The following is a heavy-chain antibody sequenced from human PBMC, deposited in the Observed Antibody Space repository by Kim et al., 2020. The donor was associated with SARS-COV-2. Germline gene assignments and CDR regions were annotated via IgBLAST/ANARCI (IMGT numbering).Heavy chain of an antibody. D-gene: IGHD5-18*01. CDR1: GFTFSSYG. Sequence: GGSLRLSCAASGFTFSSYGMHWVRQAPGKGLEWVAVIWYDGSNKYYADSVKGRFTISRDNSKNTLYLQMNSLRAEDTAVYYCARDPGYSYGSYYYGMDVSGQGTTVTVSS. CDR3: ARDPGYSYGSYYYGMDV. CDR2: IWYDGSNK. J-gene: IGHJ6*02. V-gene: IGHV3-33*08.